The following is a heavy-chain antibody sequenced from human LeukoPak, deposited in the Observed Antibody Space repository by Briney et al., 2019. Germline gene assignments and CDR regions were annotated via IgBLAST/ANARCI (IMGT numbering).Heavy chain of an antibody. J-gene: IGHJ6*03. Sequence: SETLSLTCTVSGGSISGGGYYWSWIRQSPGKGLECIGYIHYTGSTNYNPSLKSRVTISVETSKNQFSLKLSSVTAADTAVYYCTRAASSGPLFTYHMDVWGKGTTVTVSS. CDR3: TRAASSGPLFTYHMDV. CDR1: GGSISGGGYY. D-gene: IGHD3-22*01. CDR2: IHYTGST. V-gene: IGHV4-61*08.